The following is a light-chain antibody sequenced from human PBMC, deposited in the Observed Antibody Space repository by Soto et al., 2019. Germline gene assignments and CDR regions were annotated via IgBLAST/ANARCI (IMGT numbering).Light chain of an antibody. Sequence: QSVLTQPPSASGTPGQRVTISCSGSSSNIGSNYVYWYQQLPGTAPKLLIYRNNQRPSGVPGRFSGSKSGTSASLAISGLRSEDEADYYCAAWDDSLSGLNWVFGGGTKLTVL. CDR2: RNN. V-gene: IGLV1-47*01. CDR3: AAWDDSLSGLNWV. CDR1: SSNIGSNY. J-gene: IGLJ3*02.